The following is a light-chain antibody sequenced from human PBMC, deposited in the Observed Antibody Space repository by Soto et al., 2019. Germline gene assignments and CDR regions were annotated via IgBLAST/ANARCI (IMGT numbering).Light chain of an antibody. CDR1: QTISTY. V-gene: IGKV1-5*03. CDR2: KAS. Sequence: DIQRTQSPSTLSGSVGDRVTITCRASQTISTYLAWYQQKPGKAPKLLIYKASSLESGVPPRFSGSGSGTEFTLTISSLQPDDFATYYCQQYNSYRWTFGLGTKVDIK. J-gene: IGKJ1*01. CDR3: QQYNSYRWT.